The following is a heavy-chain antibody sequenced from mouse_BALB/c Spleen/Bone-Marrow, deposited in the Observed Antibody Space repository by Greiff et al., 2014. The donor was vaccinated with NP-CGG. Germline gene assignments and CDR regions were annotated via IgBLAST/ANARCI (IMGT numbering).Heavy chain of an antibody. J-gene: IGHJ4*01. Sequence: VQLQQSGPELVKPGASVKISCKASGYTFTDYYINWVKQKPGQGLEWIGWICPGSGNTKYNEKFKGKATLTVDTSSSTAYMQLSSLTSEDTAVYFCAGQVRLFYAMDYWGQGTSVTVSS. CDR2: ICPGSGNT. V-gene: IGHV1-84*02. CDR3: AGQVRLFYAMDY. CDR1: GYTFTDYY. D-gene: IGHD2-14*01.